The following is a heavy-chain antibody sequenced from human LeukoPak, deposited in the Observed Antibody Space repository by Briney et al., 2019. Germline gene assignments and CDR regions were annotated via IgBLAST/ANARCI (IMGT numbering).Heavy chain of an antibody. V-gene: IGHV3-53*04. CDR3: ARGGGTTLYYYGMDV. D-gene: IGHD1-1*01. CDR2: IYSGGST. CDR1: GFTVSSNY. Sequence: GGSLRLSCAASGFTVSSNYMSWVRQAPGKGLEWVAVIYSGGSTYYADSVKGRFTISRHNSKNTLYLQMNSLRAEDTAVYYCARGGGTTLYYYGMDVWGQGTTVTVSS. J-gene: IGHJ6*02.